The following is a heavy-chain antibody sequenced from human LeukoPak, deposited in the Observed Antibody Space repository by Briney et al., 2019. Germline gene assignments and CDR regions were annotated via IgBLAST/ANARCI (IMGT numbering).Heavy chain of an antibody. CDR1: GFTFSAC. V-gene: IGHV3-23*01. Sequence: GGSLRLSCAASGFTFSACMSWFRQAPGKGLGWVSAITYSSGNTYYADSVKGRFTISRDNSRNTLYLQMNSLRAEDTALYYCAKDGTGCGGDCYSDYWGQGTLVTVSS. CDR3: AKDGTGCGGDCYSDY. CDR2: ITYSSGNT. D-gene: IGHD2-21*02. J-gene: IGHJ4*02.